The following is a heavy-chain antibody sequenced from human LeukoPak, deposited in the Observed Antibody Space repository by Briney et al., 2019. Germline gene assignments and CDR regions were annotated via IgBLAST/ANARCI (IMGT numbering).Heavy chain of an antibody. Sequence: PSETLSLTCTVSGGSISSSTYYWGWIRQPPGKGLEWFGNIYYSGSPYYNPSLKSRVTISVDTSKNQFSLKLSSVTAADTAVYYCARRPTGSIAVAGNYFDYGGQGTLVTVSS. V-gene: IGHV4-39*01. J-gene: IGHJ4*02. D-gene: IGHD6-19*01. CDR1: GGSISSSTYY. CDR2: IYYSGSP. CDR3: ARRPTGSIAVAGNYFDY.